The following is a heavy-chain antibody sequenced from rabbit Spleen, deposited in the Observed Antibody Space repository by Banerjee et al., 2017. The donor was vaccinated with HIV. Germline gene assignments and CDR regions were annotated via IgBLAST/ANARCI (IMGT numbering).Heavy chain of an antibody. Sequence: QLKESGGGLVQPGGSLKLSCKASGFTLSTYYMNWVRQAPGKGLEWIGYIDPVFGITYYASWVNGRFSISRENAQNTVFLQMTSLTAADTATYFCARGDHRYGDAGHTYAGGLNLWGPGTLVTVS. CDR3: ARGDHRYGDAGHTYAGGLNL. V-gene: IGHV1S7*01. CDR1: GFTLSTYY. CDR2: IDPVFGIT. J-gene: IGHJ4*01. D-gene: IGHD6-1*01.